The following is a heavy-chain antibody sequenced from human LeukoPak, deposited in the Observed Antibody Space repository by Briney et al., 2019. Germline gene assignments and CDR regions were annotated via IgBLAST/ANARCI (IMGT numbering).Heavy chain of an antibody. D-gene: IGHD3-3*01. CDR1: GFTFSSYG. Sequence: PGRSLRLSCAASGFTFSSYGMHWVRQAPGKGLEWVAFIRYDGSNKYYADSVKGRFTISRDNSKNTLYLQMNSLRAEDTAVYYCAKDRDDFWSGSVTFFDYWGQGTLVTVSS. CDR2: IRYDGSNK. V-gene: IGHV3-30*02. CDR3: AKDRDDFWSGSVTFFDY. J-gene: IGHJ4*02.